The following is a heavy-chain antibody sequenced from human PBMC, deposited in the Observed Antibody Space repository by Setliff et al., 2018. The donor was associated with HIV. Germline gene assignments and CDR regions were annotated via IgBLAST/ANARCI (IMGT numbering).Heavy chain of an antibody. CDR1: GYTFTGYF. V-gene: IGHV1-2*02. J-gene: IGHJ4*02. CDR3: ARTLYCSFSSFDY. CDR2: INPNTGAT. D-gene: IGHD3-3*01. Sequence: ASVKVSCKASGYTFTGYFIHWVRLAPGQGLEWMGWINPNTGATHYAQKFEGRVTLTRDTSISTAYMELNRLRSDDTAVYYCARTLYCSFSSFDYWGQGTLVTVSS.